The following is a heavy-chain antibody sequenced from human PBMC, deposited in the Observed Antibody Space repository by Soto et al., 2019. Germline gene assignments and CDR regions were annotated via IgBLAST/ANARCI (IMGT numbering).Heavy chain of an antibody. CDR2: INIDGTTT. V-gene: IGHV3-74*01. CDR3: ARAGVAMIYPGNNWFDP. J-gene: IGHJ5*02. CDR1: GFTFSNYW. Sequence: PGGSLRLSCAASGFTFSNYWMHWVRQAPGKGLVWVSRINIDGTTTTYADSVKGRFTISRDNSKNTLYLQMNSLRAADTAMYYCARAGVAMIYPGNNWFDPWGQGTLVTVSS. D-gene: IGHD5-12*01.